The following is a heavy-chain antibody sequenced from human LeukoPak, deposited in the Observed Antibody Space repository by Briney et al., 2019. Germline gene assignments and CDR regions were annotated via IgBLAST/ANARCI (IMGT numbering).Heavy chain of an antibody. D-gene: IGHD6-13*01. CDR2: IYHSGST. CDR3: ARVVRYRIAAAELPN. J-gene: IGHJ4*02. Sequence: ASQTLSLTCAVSGGSISSGGYSWSWIRQPPGKGLEWIGYIYHSGSTYYNPSLKSRVTISVDRSKNQFSLKLSSVTAADTAVYYCARVVRYRIAAAELPNWGQGTLVTVSS. CDR1: GGSISSGGYS. V-gene: IGHV4-30-2*01.